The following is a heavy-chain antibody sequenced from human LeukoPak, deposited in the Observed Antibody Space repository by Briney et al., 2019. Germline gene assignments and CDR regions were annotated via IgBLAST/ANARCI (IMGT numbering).Heavy chain of an antibody. CDR3: ARVKVNSGYDYHYYYMDV. J-gene: IGHJ6*03. CDR2: IYHSGST. Sequence: PSETLSLTCTVSGGSISTYYWGWIRQPPGKGLEWIGSIYHSGSTYYNPSLKSRVTISVDTSKNQFSLKLSSVTAADTAVYYCARVKVNSGYDYHYYYMDVWGKGTTVTVSS. D-gene: IGHD5-12*01. CDR1: GGSISTYY. V-gene: IGHV4-38-2*02.